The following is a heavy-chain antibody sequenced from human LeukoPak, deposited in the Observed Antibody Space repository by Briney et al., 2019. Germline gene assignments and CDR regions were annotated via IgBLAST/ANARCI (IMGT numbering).Heavy chain of an antibody. Sequence: GASVKASCKASGYTFTGYYLHWVRQAPGQGLEWMGWIYPKTGGTSYAQKFQGRVTMTRDTSISTAYTELIGLRSDDTAVYYCAGPWDQVGFDPWGQGTLVSVSS. V-gene: IGHV1-2*02. D-gene: IGHD1-26*01. CDR1: GYTFTGYY. J-gene: IGHJ5*02. CDR3: AGPWDQVGFDP. CDR2: IYPKTGGT.